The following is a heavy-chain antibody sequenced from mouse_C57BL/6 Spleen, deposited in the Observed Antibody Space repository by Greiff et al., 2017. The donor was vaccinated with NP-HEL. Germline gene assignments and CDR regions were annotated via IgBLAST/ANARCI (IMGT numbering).Heavy chain of an antibody. CDR2: INPYNGGT. V-gene: IGHV1-19*01. D-gene: IGHD2-5*01. J-gene: IGHJ1*03. CDR1: GYTFTDYY. CDR3: ARYYSNYDWYFDV. Sequence: EVQLQQSGPVLVKPGASVKMSCKASGYTFTDYYMNWVKQSHGKSLEWIGVINPYNGGTSYNQKFKGKATLTVATSSSTAYLELNSLTSEDSAVYYCARYYSNYDWYFDVWGTGTTVTVSS.